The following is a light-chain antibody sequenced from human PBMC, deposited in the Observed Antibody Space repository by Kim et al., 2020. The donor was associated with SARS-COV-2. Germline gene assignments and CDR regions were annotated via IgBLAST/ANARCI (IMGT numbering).Light chain of an antibody. J-gene: IGLJ2*01. V-gene: IGLV3-21*04. Sequence: APGKTARITCGGSNIGTNIVHWYQQKPGQAPVLVIYYNSDRPSAIPERFSGSKSGNTATLSISRVEAGDEADYYCQVWDGSSDHVLFGGGTQVTVL. CDR2: YNS. CDR3: QVWDGSSDHVL. CDR1: NIGTNI.